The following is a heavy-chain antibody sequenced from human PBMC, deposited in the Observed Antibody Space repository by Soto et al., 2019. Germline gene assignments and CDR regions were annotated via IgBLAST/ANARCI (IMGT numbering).Heavy chain of an antibody. J-gene: IGHJ4*02. V-gene: IGHV3-23*01. D-gene: IGHD2-2*01. Sequence: EVQLLESGGGLVQPGGSLRLSCAASGFTFSSYAMSWVRQAPGMGLEWVSGIIGSGTSTYYADSVKGRFTISRDNSKNTLFLQMNSPRAEDTAVYYCAKGKGLTVSSTNYWGQGTLVTVSS. CDR2: IIGSGTST. CDR1: GFTFSSYA. CDR3: AKGKGLTVSSTNY.